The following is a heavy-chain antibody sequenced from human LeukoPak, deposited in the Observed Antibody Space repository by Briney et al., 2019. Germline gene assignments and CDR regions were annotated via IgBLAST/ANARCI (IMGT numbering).Heavy chain of an antibody. V-gene: IGHV3-30*03. CDR2: ISYDGSNK. D-gene: IGHD5-12*01. CDR1: GFTFSSYG. J-gene: IGHJ4*02. CDR3: ARGLSGYGYFDY. Sequence: GGSLRLSCAASGFTFSSYGMHWVRQAPGKGLEWVAVISYDGSNKYYADSVKGRFTISRDNSKNTLYLQMNSLRAEDTAVYYCARGLSGYGYFDYWGQGTLVTVSS.